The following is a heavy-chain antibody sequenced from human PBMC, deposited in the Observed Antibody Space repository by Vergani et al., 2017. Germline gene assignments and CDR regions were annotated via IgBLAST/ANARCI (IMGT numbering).Heavy chain of an antibody. CDR2: ISYDGSNK. V-gene: IGHV3-30-3*01. J-gene: IGHJ6*03. D-gene: IGHD2-2*01. Sequence: QVQLVESGGGVVQPGRSLRLSCAASGFTFSSYAMHWVRQAPGKGLEWVAVISYDGSNKYYADSVKGRFTISRDNSKNTLYLQMNSLRAEDTAVYFCARAGEVVPASMENYYYYYYMDVWGKGTAVTVSS. CDR3: ARAGEVVPASMENYYYYYYMDV. CDR1: GFTFSSYA.